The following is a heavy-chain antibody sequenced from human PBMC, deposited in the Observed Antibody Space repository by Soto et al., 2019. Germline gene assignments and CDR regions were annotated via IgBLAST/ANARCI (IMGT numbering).Heavy chain of an antibody. V-gene: IGHV4-34*01. CDR1: GGSFSGYY. D-gene: IGHD2-15*01. CDR2: INHSGST. Sequence: SETLSLTCAVYGGSFSGYYWSWIRQPPGKGLEWIGEINHSGSTNYNPSLKSRVTISVDTSKNQFSLKLSSVTAADTAVYYCARVGDIVVVVGATLSADAFDIWGQGTMVTVSS. J-gene: IGHJ3*02. CDR3: ARVGDIVVVVGATLSADAFDI.